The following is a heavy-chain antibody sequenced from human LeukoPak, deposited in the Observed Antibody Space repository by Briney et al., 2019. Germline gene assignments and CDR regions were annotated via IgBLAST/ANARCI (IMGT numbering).Heavy chain of an antibody. D-gene: IGHD2-15*01. CDR2: INPADSDT. CDR1: GYSFTSYW. Sequence: GESLKISCRASGYSFTSYWIGWARQMPGKGLEWMGVINPADSDTRYSPSFQGQVTISAGKSIRTAYLQWSSLKASDSAVYYCARRLTSGGGGDHWGQGTLVTVSS. V-gene: IGHV5-51*01. CDR3: ARRLTSGGGGDH. J-gene: IGHJ4*02.